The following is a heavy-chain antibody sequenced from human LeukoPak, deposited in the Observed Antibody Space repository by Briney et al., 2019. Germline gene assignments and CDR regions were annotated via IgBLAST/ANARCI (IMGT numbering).Heavy chain of an antibody. CDR1: GFTFSSYA. V-gene: IGHV3-23*01. J-gene: IGHJ4*02. CDR3: AKVLSSGWTNYFDY. CDR2: ISGSGGST. Sequence: GGSLRPSCAASGFTFSSYAMSWVRQAPGEGLEWVSAISGSGGSTYYADSVKGRFTISRDNSKNTLYLQMNSLRAEDTAVYYCAKVLSSGWTNYFDYWGQGTLVTVSS. D-gene: IGHD6-19*01.